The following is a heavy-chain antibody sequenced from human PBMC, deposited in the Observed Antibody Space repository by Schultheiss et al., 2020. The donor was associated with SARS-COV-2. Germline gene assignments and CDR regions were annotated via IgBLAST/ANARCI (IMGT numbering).Heavy chain of an antibody. Sequence: GGSLRLSCAASGFTFSDHYMDWVRQAPGKGLEWVGRISNKLNSYTREYAASVKGRFTISRDDSENSLYLQMNSLKTEDTAVYFCGRVYYDFWCASLRAMDVWGKGTTVTVSS. V-gene: IGHV3-72*01. CDR1: GFTFSDHY. CDR2: ISNKLNSYTR. D-gene: IGHD3-3*01. CDR3: GRVYYDFWCASLRAMDV. J-gene: IGHJ6*03.